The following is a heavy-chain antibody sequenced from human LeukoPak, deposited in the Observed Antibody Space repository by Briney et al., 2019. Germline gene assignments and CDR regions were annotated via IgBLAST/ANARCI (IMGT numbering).Heavy chain of an antibody. CDR3: APRIAVAGSDFDY. J-gene: IGHJ4*02. V-gene: IGHV1-2*02. Sequence: APVKVSCKASGYTFTGYYMHWVRQAPGQGLEWMGWINPNSGGTNYAQKFQGRVTMTRDTSISTAYMELSRLRSDDTAVYYCAPRIAVAGSDFDYWGQGTLVTVSS. D-gene: IGHD6-19*01. CDR1: GYTFTGYY. CDR2: INPNSGGT.